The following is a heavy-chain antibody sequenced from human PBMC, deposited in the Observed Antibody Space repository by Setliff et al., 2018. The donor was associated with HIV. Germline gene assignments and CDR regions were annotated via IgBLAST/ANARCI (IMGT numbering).Heavy chain of an antibody. J-gene: IGHJ6*02. CDR3: ARHSGGSFYNFWSGDYDYYGMDV. V-gene: IGHV4-38-2*01. D-gene: IGHD3-3*01. Sequence: SETLSLTCAVSGYSISSGYYWGWIRQPPGKGLEWIGSIYHSGSTYYNPSLKSRVTISVDTSKNQFSLKLSSVTAADTAVYYCARHSGGSFYNFWSGDYDYYGMDVWGQGTTVTVSS. CDR2: IYHSGST. CDR1: GYSISSGYY.